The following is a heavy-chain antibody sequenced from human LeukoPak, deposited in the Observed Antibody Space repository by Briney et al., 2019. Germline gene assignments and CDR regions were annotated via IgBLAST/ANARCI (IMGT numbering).Heavy chain of an antibody. CDR1: GFTFRTAW. Sequence: GGSLRLSCAASGFTFRTAWMNWVRQAPGKGLEWVAHINPDGRDTYYVDSVKGRFTISRDNAQNSMYLQMNSLRVEDTAVYYCTSWGDTTAEYFQRWGQGTLVTVSS. V-gene: IGHV3-7*01. CDR2: INPDGRDT. D-gene: IGHD2-21*02. CDR3: TSWGDTTAEYFQR. J-gene: IGHJ1*01.